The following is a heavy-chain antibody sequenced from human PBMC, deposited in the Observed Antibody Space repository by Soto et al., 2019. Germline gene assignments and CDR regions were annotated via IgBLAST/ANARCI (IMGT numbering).Heavy chain of an antibody. J-gene: IGHJ4*02. CDR3: ARGDPATSMRLAFDY. V-gene: IGHV1-18*04. CDR2: ISTYSGNT. D-gene: IGHD6-25*01. CDR1: VYTFTTYG. Sequence: QVQLVQSGAEVKKPGASVTVYCKASVYTFTTYGISWVRQAPGQGLEWMGWISTYSGNTGYAQKLQGRVTMTRDTSTSIVYMELRSLRSDDTAVYYCARGDPATSMRLAFDYWGQGTLVTVSS.